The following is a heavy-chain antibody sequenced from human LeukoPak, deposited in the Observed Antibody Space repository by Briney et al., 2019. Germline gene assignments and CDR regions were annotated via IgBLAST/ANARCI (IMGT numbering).Heavy chain of an antibody. CDR1: GFTFSSYG. J-gene: IGHJ4*02. CDR2: ISYDGSNK. D-gene: IGHD2-15*01. Sequence: GSLRLSCAASGFTFSSYGMHWVRQAPGKGLEWVAVISYDGSNKYYADSVKGRFTISRDNSKNTLYLQMNSLRAEDTAVYHCAKALVAATETLGYWGQGTLVTVSS. CDR3: AKALVAATETLGY. V-gene: IGHV3-30*18.